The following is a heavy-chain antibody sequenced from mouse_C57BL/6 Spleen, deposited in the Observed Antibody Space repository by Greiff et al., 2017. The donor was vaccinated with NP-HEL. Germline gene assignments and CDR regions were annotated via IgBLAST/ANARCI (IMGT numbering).Heavy chain of an antibody. V-gene: IGHV2-2*01. CDR3: ARKEYYGSLDWYFDV. CDR2: IWSGGST. J-gene: IGHJ1*03. D-gene: IGHD1-1*01. Sequence: VKVVESGPGLVQPSQSLSITCTVSGFSLTSYGVHWVRQSPGKGLEWLGVIWSGGSTDYNAAFISRLSISKDNSKSQVFFKMNSLQADDTAIYYCARKEYYGSLDWYFDVWGTGTTVTVSS. CDR1: GFSLTSYG.